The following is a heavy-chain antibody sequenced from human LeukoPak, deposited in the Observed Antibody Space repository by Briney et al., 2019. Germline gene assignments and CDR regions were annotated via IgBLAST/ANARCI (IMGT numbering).Heavy chain of an antibody. CDR3: AKQYTYNWFDP. Sequence: PSETLSLTCTVSGGSISSGGYYWSWIRQHPGKGLEWIGYISYSGSTHYNPSLKSRVTISVDTSKNQFSLKLSSVTAADTAVYYCAKQYTYNWFDPWGRGTLVTVSS. CDR2: ISYSGST. D-gene: IGHD2-2*02. CDR1: GGSISSGGYY. J-gene: IGHJ5*02. V-gene: IGHV4-31*03.